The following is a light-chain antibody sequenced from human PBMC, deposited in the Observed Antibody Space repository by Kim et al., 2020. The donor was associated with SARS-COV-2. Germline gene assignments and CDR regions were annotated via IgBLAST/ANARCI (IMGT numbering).Light chain of an antibody. CDR2: RAS. Sequence: EIVLTQSPGMLSLSPGERVTLSRRASQTVSNSYLAWYQQKPGQAPRLLIYRASSRATGIPDRFTGSGSGTDFTLTISRLEPEDFAVYYCQHYVSPPFTFGGGTKVDIK. CDR3: QHYVSPPFT. CDR1: QTVSNSY. V-gene: IGKV3-20*01. J-gene: IGKJ4*01.